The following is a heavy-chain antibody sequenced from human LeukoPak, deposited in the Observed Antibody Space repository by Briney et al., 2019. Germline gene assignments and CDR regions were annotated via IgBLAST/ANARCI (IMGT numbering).Heavy chain of an antibody. CDR2: INSDGSST. CDR1: GFTFSSYW. D-gene: IGHD2-2*01. V-gene: IGHV3-74*01. J-gene: IGHJ5*02. Sequence: GGSLRLSCAASGFTFSSYWMHWVRQAPGKGLVWVSRINSDGSSTSYADSVKGRFTISRDNAKNTLYLQMNSLRAEDTAVYYCARGRGSTSRPNWFGPWGQGTLVTVSS. CDR3: ARGRGSTSRPNWFGP.